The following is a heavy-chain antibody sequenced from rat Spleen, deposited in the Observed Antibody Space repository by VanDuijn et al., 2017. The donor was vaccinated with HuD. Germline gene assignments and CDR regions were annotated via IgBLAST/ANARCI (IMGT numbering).Heavy chain of an antibody. CDR2: ISYDGSST. Sequence: EVQLVESDGGLVQPGRSLKLSCAASGFTFSDYYMAWVRQAPTKGLEWVATISYDGSSTYYRDSVKGRFTISRDNAKSTLYLQMDSLRSEDTATYYCARHSWFAYWGQGTLVTVSS. J-gene: IGHJ3*01. CDR1: GFTFSDYY. V-gene: IGHV5-29*01. CDR3: ARHSWFAY.